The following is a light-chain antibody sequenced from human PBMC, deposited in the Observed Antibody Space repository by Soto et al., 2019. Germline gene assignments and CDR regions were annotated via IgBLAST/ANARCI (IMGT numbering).Light chain of an antibody. CDR3: QKYNSAPTWT. V-gene: IGKV2-28*01. J-gene: IGKJ1*01. Sequence: DIVMTQSPVSLPVTPGEPASISCRSSQSLLHSHGYTYLDWYLQKPGQSPQLLIYMGSTRASGVPDRFSGSGSDTDFTLKISRVEAEDVGVYYCQKYNSAPTWTFAQGTKVEIK. CDR2: MGS. CDR1: QSLLHSHGYTY.